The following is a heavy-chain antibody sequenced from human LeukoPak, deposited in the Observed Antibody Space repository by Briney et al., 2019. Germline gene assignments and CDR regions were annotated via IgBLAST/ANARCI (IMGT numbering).Heavy chain of an antibody. CDR1: GSSFSENY. D-gene: IGHD3-10*01. CDR3: ARMQDSGASGLRLAP. CDR2: VKHSRST. Sequence: SETLSLTCAVYGSSFSENYWNWIRQPPGRGGEGSGEVKHSRSTKYSPSLKSRVSISLETSKNQFFLSLNSVTAAETAVYYCARMQDSGASGLRLAPWGQGTLVTVSS. J-gene: IGHJ5*02. V-gene: IGHV4-34*01.